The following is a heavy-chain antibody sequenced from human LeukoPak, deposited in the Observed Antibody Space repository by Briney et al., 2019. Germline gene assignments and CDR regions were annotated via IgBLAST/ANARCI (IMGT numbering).Heavy chain of an antibody. J-gene: IGHJ1*01. D-gene: IGHD2-15*01. CDR2: INHSGST. CDR1: GGSFSGYY. CDR3: AREGYCSGGSCYPEDFQH. V-gene: IGHV4-34*01. Sequence: SETLSLTCAVYGGSFSGYYWSWIRQPPGKGLEWIGEINHSGSTNYNPSLKSRVTISVDTSKNQFSLKLSSVTAADTAVYYCAREGYCSGGSCYPEDFQHWGQGTLVTVSS.